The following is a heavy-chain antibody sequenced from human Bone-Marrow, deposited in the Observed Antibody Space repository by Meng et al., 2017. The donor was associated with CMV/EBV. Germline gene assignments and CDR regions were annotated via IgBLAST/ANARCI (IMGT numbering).Heavy chain of an antibody. V-gene: IGHV4-59*01. Sequence: GSLRLSCTVSGGSISSYYWSWIRQPPGKGLEWIGYIYYSGSTNYNPSLKSRVTISVDTSKNQFSLKLSSVTAADTAVYYCAIGPKYNFDYWGQGTLVTVSS. J-gene: IGHJ4*02. CDR3: AIGPKYNFDY. CDR1: GGSISSYY. D-gene: IGHD1-1*01. CDR2: IYYSGST.